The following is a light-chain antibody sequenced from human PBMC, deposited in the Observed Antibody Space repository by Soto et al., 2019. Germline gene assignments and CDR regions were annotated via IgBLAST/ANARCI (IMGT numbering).Light chain of an antibody. J-gene: IGKJ5*01. CDR3: QQYDTLPTT. CDR2: DAS. V-gene: IGKV1-33*01. Sequence: DIQMTQSPSSLSASVGDRVTITCQASQDISNYLNWYQQKPGKAPKLLIYDASNLETGVPSRFSGSGSGTDFTFTISSLQPEDIATYYRQQYDTLPTTFGHGTRLAIK. CDR1: QDISNY.